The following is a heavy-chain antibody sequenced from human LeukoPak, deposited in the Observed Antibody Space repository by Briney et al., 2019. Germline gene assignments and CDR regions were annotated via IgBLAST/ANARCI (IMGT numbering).Heavy chain of an antibody. CDR3: TRGSSGRRDN. Sequence: ASVKVSCKASGYTFTSCDINWVRQATGQGLEWMGWMNPNSGNTGYGQSSQGGITMTRDISIGTAYMELSNLTSEDTAIYYCTRGSSGRRDNWGQGTLVTVSA. CDR2: MNPNSGNT. V-gene: IGHV1-8*01. J-gene: IGHJ4*02. CDR1: GYTFTSCD. D-gene: IGHD6-19*01.